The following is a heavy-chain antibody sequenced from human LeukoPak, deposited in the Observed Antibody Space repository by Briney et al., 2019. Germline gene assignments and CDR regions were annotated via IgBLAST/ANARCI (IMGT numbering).Heavy chain of an antibody. D-gene: IGHD4-17*01. V-gene: IGHV4-59*12. J-gene: IGHJ6*03. CDR1: GGSIRSYY. CDR3: ARVATVTTPRLGYYYYMDV. CDR2: IYYSGST. Sequence: SDTLSLTCTVSGGSIRSYYWSCLRQPPGKGLEWIGYIYYSGSTSYNPSLKSRVTISVDKSKNQFSLKLSSVTAADTAVYYCARVATVTTPRLGYYYYMDVWGKGTTVTISS.